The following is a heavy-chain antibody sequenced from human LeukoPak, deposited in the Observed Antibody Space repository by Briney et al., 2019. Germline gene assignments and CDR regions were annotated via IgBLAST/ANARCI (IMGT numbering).Heavy chain of an antibody. D-gene: IGHD7-27*01. Sequence: SETLSLTCTVSGGSISSHYWSWIRQPPGKGLEWIGYIYYSGSTNYNPSLKSRVTISVDTSKSQFSLKLSSVTAADTAVYYCARENVRQLGIDYWGQGTLVTVSS. CDR2: IYYSGST. CDR3: ARENVRQLGIDY. V-gene: IGHV4-59*11. CDR1: GGSISSHY. J-gene: IGHJ4*02.